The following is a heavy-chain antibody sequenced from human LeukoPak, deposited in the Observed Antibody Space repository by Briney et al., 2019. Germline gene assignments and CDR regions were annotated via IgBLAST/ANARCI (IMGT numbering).Heavy chain of an antibody. CDR2: IKQDGSET. D-gene: IGHD2-8*01. J-gene: IGHJ4*02. V-gene: IGHV3-7*01. CDR3: ARLMLLWPPIYFDY. Sequence: PGGSLRLSCAASGSTFTTYWMSWVRQAPGKGLEWVANIKQDGSETFYVDSVKGRFTISRDNARNSVYLQMNSLRAEDTAVYYCARLMLLWPPIYFDYWGQGTLVTVSS. CDR1: GSTFTTYW.